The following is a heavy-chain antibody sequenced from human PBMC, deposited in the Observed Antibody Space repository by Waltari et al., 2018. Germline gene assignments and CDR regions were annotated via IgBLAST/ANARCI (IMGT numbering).Heavy chain of an antibody. Sequence: EVQLVQSGAEVKKSGESLKISCQASGYNFATYWIGWVRQMPGKGLEWVAIIYPSDSETRNSPSFEGRVTISADKSLNTAYLQWNTLRASDSAMYFCARGTPPDSWGHGTPLTVSS. D-gene: IGHD1-1*01. CDR2: IYPSDSET. CDR1: GYNFATYW. V-gene: IGHV5-51*03. J-gene: IGHJ5*01. CDR3: ARGTPPDS.